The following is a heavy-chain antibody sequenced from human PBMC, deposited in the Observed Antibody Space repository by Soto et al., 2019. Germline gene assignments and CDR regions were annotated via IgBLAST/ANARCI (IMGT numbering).Heavy chain of an antibody. CDR2: INAALGET. Sequence: QVQLVQSGAEVKKPGASVKVSCKASGYSFTAYGIHWVRQAPGQRLEWMGWINAALGETKFSQKFQGRVTISRDTSARTAYMDLSGLRSEDTAVYYCARLDGAYFYNYGMDVWGQGTTVTVSS. V-gene: IGHV1-3*01. J-gene: IGHJ6*02. CDR3: ARLDGAYFYNYGMDV. CDR1: GYSFTAYG. D-gene: IGHD3-10*01.